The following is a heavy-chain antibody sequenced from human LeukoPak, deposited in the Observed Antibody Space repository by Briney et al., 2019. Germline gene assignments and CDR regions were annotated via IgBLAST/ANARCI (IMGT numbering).Heavy chain of an antibody. J-gene: IGHJ4*02. CDR2: IYYSGST. D-gene: IGHD3-22*01. Sequence: SETLSLTCTVSGGSISSSSYYWGWIRQPPGKGLEWIGSIYYSGSTYYNPSLKSRVTISVDTSKNQFSLKLSSVTAADTAVYYCARSLPYYYDSSGYYSTPTTYYFDYWGQGTLVTVSS. CDR1: GGSISSSSYY. V-gene: IGHV4-39*07. CDR3: ARSLPYYYDSSGYYSTPTTYYFDY.